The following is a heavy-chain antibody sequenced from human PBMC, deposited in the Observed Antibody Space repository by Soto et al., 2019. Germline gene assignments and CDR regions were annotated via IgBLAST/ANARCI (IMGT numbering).Heavy chain of an antibody. J-gene: IGHJ6*02. CDR3: ARGDAYGSGNYCAYYSYGLDV. CDR2: INPSAGST. D-gene: IGHD3-10*01. V-gene: IGHV1-46*01. Sequence: ASVKVSCKACVYTFTSYYMHGVRQAPGQGLEWMVIINPSAGSTSYAQKVQGRVTMTRDTSTSTVYMELSSLRSKETAVSYSARGDAYGSGNYCAYYSYGLDVSGQGTPVTVSS. CDR1: VYTFTSYY.